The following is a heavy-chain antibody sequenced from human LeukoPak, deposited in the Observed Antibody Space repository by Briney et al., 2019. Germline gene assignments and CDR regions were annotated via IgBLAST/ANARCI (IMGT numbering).Heavy chain of an antibody. CDR2: INHSGST. V-gene: IGHV4-34*01. CDR1: GGSFSGYY. D-gene: IGHD3-9*01. Sequence: SETLSLTCAVYGGSFSGYYWSWIRQPPGKGLEWIGEINHSGSTNYNPSLKSRVTLSVDTSKNQFSLKLSSVTAADTAVYYCARLTANRDDYWGQGTLVTVSS. CDR3: ARLTANRDDY. J-gene: IGHJ4*02.